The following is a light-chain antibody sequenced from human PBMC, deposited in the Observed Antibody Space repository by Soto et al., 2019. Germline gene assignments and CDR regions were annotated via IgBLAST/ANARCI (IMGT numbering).Light chain of an antibody. CDR2: GSS. CDR3: QHYGPSPGFT. CDR1: QSVAGLF. Sequence: EIVLTQSPDTLSLPPGERATLSCRASQSVAGLFLAWYQQKPGQAPRLLIDGSSNRATGIPERFSGSRSGTDFTLTISSLEPEDFAVYYCQHYGPSPGFTFGPGTKVDI. V-gene: IGKV3-20*01. J-gene: IGKJ3*01.